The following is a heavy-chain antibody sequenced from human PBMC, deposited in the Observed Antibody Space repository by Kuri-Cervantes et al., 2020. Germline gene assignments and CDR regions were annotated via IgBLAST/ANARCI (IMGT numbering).Heavy chain of an antibody. CDR2: VSAYNGNT. J-gene: IGHJ4*02. D-gene: IGHD3-22*01. CDR1: GYTFTRYG. CDR3: ARGSLEWQSSTYYLSYFDY. V-gene: IGHV1-18*01. Sequence: ASVKVSCKASGYTFTRYGISWVRQAPGQGLEWMGWVSAYNGNTNYAQKFQGRVTMTRDTSTNTAYMELRSLRSDDTAVYYCARGSLEWQSSTYYLSYFDYWGQGTLVTVSS.